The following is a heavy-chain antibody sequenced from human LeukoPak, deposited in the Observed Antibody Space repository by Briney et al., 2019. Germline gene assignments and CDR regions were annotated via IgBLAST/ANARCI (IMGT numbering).Heavy chain of an antibody. D-gene: IGHD5-18*01. V-gene: IGHV4-34*01. Sequence: SETLSLTCAVYGGSFSGYYWSWIRQPPGKGLEWIGDINHSGSTNYNPSLKSRVTISVDTSKNQLSLKLSSVTAADTAVYYCAREVGDTAMVTYFDYWGQGTLVTVSS. CDR3: AREVGDTAMVTYFDY. CDR2: INHSGST. J-gene: IGHJ4*02. CDR1: GGSFSGYY.